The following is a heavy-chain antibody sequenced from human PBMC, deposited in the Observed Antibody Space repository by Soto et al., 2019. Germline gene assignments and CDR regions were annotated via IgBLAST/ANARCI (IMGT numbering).Heavy chain of an antibody. J-gene: IGHJ4*02. D-gene: IGHD2-15*01. CDR3: ARDEGGAYCSGGSCYSHY. V-gene: IGHV1-18*01. Sequence: ASVKVSCKASGYTFTSYGISWVRQAPGQGLEWMGWISAYNGITNYAQKLQGRVTMTTDTSTSTAYMELRSLRSDDTAVYYCARDEGGAYCSGGSCYSHYWGQGTLVTVSS. CDR1: GYTFTSYG. CDR2: ISAYNGIT.